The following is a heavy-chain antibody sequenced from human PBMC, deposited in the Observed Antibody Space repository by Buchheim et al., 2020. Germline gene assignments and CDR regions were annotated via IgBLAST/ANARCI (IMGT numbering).Heavy chain of an antibody. Sequence: EVQLVESGGVVVQPGGSLRLSCAASGFTFDDYTMHWVRQAPGKGLEWVSLISWDGGSTYYADSVKARFTLSRDNSKNSLSLQMNSLRTEDTALYYCAKDHAYDSSGYPDYWGQGTL. V-gene: IGHV3-43*01. J-gene: IGHJ4*02. CDR3: AKDHAYDSSGYPDY. CDR1: GFTFDDYT. CDR2: ISWDGGST. D-gene: IGHD3-22*01.